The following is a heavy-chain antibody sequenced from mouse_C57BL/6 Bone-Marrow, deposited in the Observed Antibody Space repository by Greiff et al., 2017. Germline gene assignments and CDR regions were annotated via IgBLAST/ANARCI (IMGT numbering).Heavy chain of an antibody. CDR3: ARHEDNGWFFAY. D-gene: IGHD2-3*01. Sequence: VKLMESGAELVKPGASVKLSCTASGYTFTEYTIHWVKQRSGQGLEWIGWFYPGGGGIKYNEKFKDKATLTADKSSSTVYMELNRLTSEDTAVYFCARHEDNGWFFAYWGQGTLVTVSA. J-gene: IGHJ3*01. CDR1: GYTFTEYT. V-gene: IGHV1-62-2*01. CDR2: FYPGGGGI.